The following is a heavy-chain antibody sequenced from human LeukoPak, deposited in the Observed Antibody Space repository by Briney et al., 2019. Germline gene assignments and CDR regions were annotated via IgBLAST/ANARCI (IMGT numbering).Heavy chain of an antibody. CDR1: GYTFTGYY. V-gene: IGHV1-2*02. CDR3: ARGDTVVLIGPTEYYFDY. Sequence: ASVKVSCKASGYTFTGYYMHWVRQAPGRGLEWMGWINPNTDDTKYAQKFQDKATMTRDTSISTVYMDLNSLTSDDTAVYYCARGDTVVLIGPTEYYFDYWGQGTLVTVSS. CDR2: INPNTDDT. D-gene: IGHD2-15*01. J-gene: IGHJ4*02.